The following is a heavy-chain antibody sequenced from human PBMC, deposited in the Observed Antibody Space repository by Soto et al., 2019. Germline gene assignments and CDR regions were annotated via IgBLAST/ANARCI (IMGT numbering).Heavy chain of an antibody. CDR2: IYYSGST. V-gene: IGHV4-39*01. Sequence: PSEMMSHTCSVAGGSTSSSSYYWGRIHQPPGKGLEWIGSIYYSGSTYYNPSLKSRVTISVDTPKNQFSLKLSSVTAADTAVYYCARQFLEWLWVMDVWGKGTTVTVSS. J-gene: IGHJ6*03. CDR3: ARQFLEWLWVMDV. CDR1: GGSTSSSSYY. D-gene: IGHD3-3*01.